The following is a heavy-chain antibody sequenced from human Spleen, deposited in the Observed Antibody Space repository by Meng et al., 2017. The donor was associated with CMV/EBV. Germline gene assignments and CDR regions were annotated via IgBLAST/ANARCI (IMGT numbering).Heavy chain of an antibody. Sequence: GGSLRLSCAASGFTFSSYSMNWVRQAPGKGLEWVSSISSSSSYIYYADSVKGRFTISRDNAKNSLYLQMNGLRVDDTAVYYCARLPVDTTFFIQEFYFDSWGQGALVTVSS. CDR2: ISSSSSYI. V-gene: IGHV3-21*01. J-gene: IGHJ4*02. CDR1: GFTFSSYS. D-gene: IGHD3-3*01. CDR3: ARLPVDTTFFIQEFYFDS.